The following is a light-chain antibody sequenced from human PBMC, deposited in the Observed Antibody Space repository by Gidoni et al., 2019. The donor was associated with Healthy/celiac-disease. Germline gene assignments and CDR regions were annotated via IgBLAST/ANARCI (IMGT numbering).Light chain of an antibody. CDR1: QSVSSN. V-gene: IGKV3-15*01. CDR2: CAS. J-gene: IGKJ3*01. Sequence: EIVMTQSPATLSVSPGEGATLSCRASQSVSSNLAWYQQKPGQAPRLLIYCASTRATGIPAKFSGSGSGTEFTLTISSLQSEDFAVFYCQQYNNWPPFTFGPGTKVDIK. CDR3: QQYNNWPPFT.